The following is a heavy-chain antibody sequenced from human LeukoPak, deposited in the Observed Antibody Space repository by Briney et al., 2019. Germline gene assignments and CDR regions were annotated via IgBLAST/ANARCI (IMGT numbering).Heavy chain of an antibody. CDR1: GYTLTSYG. J-gene: IGHJ4*01. CDR2: ISPYNGKT. V-gene: IGHV1-18*01. Sequence: GASVKVSCKASGYTLTSYGISWVRQAPGQGLEWMGWISPYNGKTDYAQKVQGRVTLSAEPSTSTVYMELRRLRSDDTAVYYCATDSNGKNYEAIGYWGQGTLVTVSS. D-gene: IGHD3-22*01. CDR3: ATDSNGKNYEAIGY.